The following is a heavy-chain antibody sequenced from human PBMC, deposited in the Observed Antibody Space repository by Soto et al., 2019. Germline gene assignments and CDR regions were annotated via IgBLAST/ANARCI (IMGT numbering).Heavy chain of an antibody. CDR2: INPGNGDT. V-gene: IGHV1-3*01. CDR3: ARTDCSSTSCYNYYYYGMDV. CDR1: GYSFTKYG. D-gene: IGHD2-2*01. Sequence: ASVKVSCKTSGYSFTKYGLHWVRQAPGQRLEWMGWINPGNGDTKYSXXXXXRVTITRDTSATTAYMELSSLRSEDSAVFYCARTDCSSTSCYNYYYYGMDVWGQGTTVTVSS. J-gene: IGHJ6*02.